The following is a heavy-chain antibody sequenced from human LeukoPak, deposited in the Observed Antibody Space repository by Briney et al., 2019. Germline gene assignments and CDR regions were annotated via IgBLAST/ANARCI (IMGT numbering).Heavy chain of an antibody. V-gene: IGHV1-46*01. CDR2: INPSGGST. CDR3: AKDRVGVGYSSSSVDFDY. Sequence: APVKVSCKASGYTFTSYYMHWVRQAPGQGLEWMGIINPSGGSTSYAQKFQGRVTMTRDTSTSTVYMELSSLRSEDTAVYYCAKDRVGVGYSSSSVDFDYWGQGTLVTVSS. CDR1: GYTFTSYY. J-gene: IGHJ4*02. D-gene: IGHD6-6*01.